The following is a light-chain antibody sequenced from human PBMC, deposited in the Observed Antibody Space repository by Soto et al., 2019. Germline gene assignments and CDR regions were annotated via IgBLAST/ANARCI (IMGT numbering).Light chain of an antibody. J-gene: IGKJ3*01. V-gene: IGKV3-20*01. Sequence: VLMQARGSLLLCQSVGVGRRCRVSQSVSINYLAWYQQKPGQAPRLLIYGASSRATGIPDKFSGSGSGTDFTLTINRVEPEDSAVYYCLQYGRSPTFGPGT. CDR2: GAS. CDR1: QSVSINY. CDR3: LQYGRSPT.